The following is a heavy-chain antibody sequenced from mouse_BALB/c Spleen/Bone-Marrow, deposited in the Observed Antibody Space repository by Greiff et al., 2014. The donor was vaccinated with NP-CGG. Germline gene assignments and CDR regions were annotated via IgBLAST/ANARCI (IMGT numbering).Heavy chain of an antibody. CDR3: TRSITTAVEFDY. J-gene: IGHJ2*03. V-gene: IGHV1-5*01. Sequence: VHVKQSGTVLARPGASVKMSCKASGYSFTSYWMYWIKQRPGQGLEWIGAIYPGNSGTSYNQNFKGKAKLTAVTSASTAYMELSSLTNEGSGVYYCTRSITTAVEFDYWGQGTSLTVSS. D-gene: IGHD1-1*01. CDR2: IYPGNSGT. CDR1: GYSFTSYW.